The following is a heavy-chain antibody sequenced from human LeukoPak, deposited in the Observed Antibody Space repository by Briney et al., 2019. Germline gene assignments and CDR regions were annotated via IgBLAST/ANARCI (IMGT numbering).Heavy chain of an antibody. D-gene: IGHD6-13*01. CDR1: GGSITNYY. J-gene: IGHJ4*02. Sequence: SETLSLTCTVSGGSITNYYWSWIRRSSGKGLEWIGYMYYTGSAYYSPSLKSRVTISVDTSKNQFSLILTSVTAAGTAMYYCARSNFSSSWDLWGQGTLVTVYS. CDR3: ARSNFSSSWDL. V-gene: IGHV4-59*08. CDR2: MYYTGSA.